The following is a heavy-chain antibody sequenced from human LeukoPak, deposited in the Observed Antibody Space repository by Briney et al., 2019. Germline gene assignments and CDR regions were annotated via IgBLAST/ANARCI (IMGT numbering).Heavy chain of an antibody. CDR1: GGSFSAYY. D-gene: IGHD5-24*01. CDR3: ARRSYNSPFRY. CDR2: INHSGST. Sequence: SETLSLTCVVYGGSFSAYYWSWIRQPPGKGLEWVAEINHSGSTNHNPSLKSRVTISVDTSKNHFSLNLRSVTAADTAVYYCARRSYNSPFRYWGQGTPVTVSS. V-gene: IGHV4-34*01. J-gene: IGHJ4*02.